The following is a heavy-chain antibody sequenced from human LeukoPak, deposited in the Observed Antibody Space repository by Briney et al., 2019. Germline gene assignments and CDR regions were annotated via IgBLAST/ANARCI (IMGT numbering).Heavy chain of an antibody. D-gene: IGHD3-9*01. J-gene: IGHJ5*02. CDR2: INPNSGGT. Sequence: ASVKVPCKASGYTFTGYYMHWVRQAPGQGLEWMGWINPNSGGTNYAQKFQGRVTMTRDTSISTAYMELSRLRSDDTAVYYCARNYDILTGGWFDPWGQGTLVTVSS. V-gene: IGHV1-2*02. CDR3: ARNYDILTGGWFDP. CDR1: GYTFTGYY.